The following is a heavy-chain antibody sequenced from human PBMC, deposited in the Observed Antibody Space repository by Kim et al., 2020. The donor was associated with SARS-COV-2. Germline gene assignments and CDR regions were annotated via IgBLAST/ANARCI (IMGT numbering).Heavy chain of an antibody. CDR2: IRDSGGST. V-gene: IGHV3-23*01. CDR3: AKVTSGSSGWFEYFQH. J-gene: IGHJ1*01. Sequence: GGSLRLSCAASGFTFNNYAMSWVRQAPGKGLEWVSGIRDSGGSTEYADSVKGRFSISRDNSKNTLYLHMESLIAEDTAVYYCAKVTSGSSGWFEYFQHWGQGALVTVSS. CDR1: GFTFNNYA. D-gene: IGHD6-19*01.